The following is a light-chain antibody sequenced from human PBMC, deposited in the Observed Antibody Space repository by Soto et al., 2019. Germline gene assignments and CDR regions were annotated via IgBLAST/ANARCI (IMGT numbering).Light chain of an antibody. J-gene: IGKJ2*01. CDR2: AAS. V-gene: IGKV1-8*01. CDR1: QGISSY. CDR3: QQYYSYPHT. Sequence: AIRMTQSPSSFSASTGDRVTITCRASQGISSYLAWYQQKPGKAPKLLIYAASTLQSGVPSRFSFSGSGKDFTLTISCLQSEDFATYYCQQYYSYPHTFGQGTKLEIK.